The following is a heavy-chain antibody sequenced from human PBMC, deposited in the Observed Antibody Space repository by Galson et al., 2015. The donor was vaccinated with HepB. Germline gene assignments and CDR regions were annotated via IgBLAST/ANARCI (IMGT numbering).Heavy chain of an antibody. Sequence: SVKVSCKASGYTFTSYGISWVRQAPGQGLEWMGWISAYNGNTNYAQKLQGRVTVTTDTSTSTAYMELRSLRSDDTAVYYCARDFDPWLERPETGGYWGQGTLVTVSS. CDR2: ISAYNGNT. D-gene: IGHD1-1*01. CDR1: GYTFTSYG. J-gene: IGHJ4*02. V-gene: IGHV1-18*04. CDR3: ARDFDPWLERPETGGY.